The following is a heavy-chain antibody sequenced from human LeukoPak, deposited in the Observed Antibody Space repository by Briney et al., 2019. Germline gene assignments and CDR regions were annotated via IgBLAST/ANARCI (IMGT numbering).Heavy chain of an antibody. Sequence: GSLRLSCAASGFPFTDFYINWVRQAPGKGLEWVSWISPTGSYMYYADSVKGRFTISRDNAKNSLYLQMDSLRAEDTALYYCVRDADGGNSWFDTWGQGTLVTVSS. CDR1: GFPFTDFY. J-gene: IGHJ5*02. CDR2: ISPTGSYM. CDR3: VRDADGGNSWFDT. V-gene: IGHV3-21*04. D-gene: IGHD4-23*01.